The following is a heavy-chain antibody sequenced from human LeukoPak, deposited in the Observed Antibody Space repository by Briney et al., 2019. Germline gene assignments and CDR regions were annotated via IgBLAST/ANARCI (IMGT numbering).Heavy chain of an antibody. Sequence: GGSLRLSCAASGFTFSSYWMHWVRQAPGKGLVWVSRINSDGSSTSYADSVKGRFTISRDNAKNTLYLQMNSLRAEDTAVYYCARGGYCSGGSCYFPFDCWGQGTLVTVSS. CDR3: ARGGYCSGGSCYFPFDC. J-gene: IGHJ4*02. D-gene: IGHD2-15*01. CDR2: INSDGSST. CDR1: GFTFSSYW. V-gene: IGHV3-74*01.